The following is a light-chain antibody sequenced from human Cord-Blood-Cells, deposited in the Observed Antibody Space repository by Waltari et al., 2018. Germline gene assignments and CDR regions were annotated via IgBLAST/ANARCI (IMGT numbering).Light chain of an antibody. CDR3: QQSYSTPYT. V-gene: IGKV1-39*01. J-gene: IGKJ2*01. CDR1: QSISSY. Sequence: DIHMTQSPSSLSASVGDRLTIPCRASQSISSYLNRYQQKPGKAPKLLIYAAASLQSGVPSRFSGSGSGTDVTLTISSLQPEDFATYYCQQSYSTPYTFGQGTKLEIK. CDR2: AAA.